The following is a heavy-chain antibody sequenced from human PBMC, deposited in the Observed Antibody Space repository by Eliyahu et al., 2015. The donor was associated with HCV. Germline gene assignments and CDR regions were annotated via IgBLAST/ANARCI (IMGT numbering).Heavy chain of an antibody. CDR2: INPNSGGT. CDR3: ARGCSSTSCDRGYFDY. J-gene: IGHJ4*02. D-gene: IGHD2-2*02. V-gene: IGHV1-2*02. Sequence: QVQLVQSGAEVKKPGASVKVSCKASGYTFXGYYMHWVRQAPGQGLEWMGWINPNSGGTNYAQKFQGRVTMTRDTSISTAYMELSRLRSDDTAVYYCARGCSSTSCDRGYFDYWGQGTLVTVSS. CDR1: GYTFXGYY.